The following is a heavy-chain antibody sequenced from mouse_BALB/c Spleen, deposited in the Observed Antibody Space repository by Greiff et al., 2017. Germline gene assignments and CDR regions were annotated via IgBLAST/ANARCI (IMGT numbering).Heavy chain of an antibody. D-gene: IGHD1-1*01. J-gene: IGHJ4*01. Sequence: EVKLMESGGGLVQPGGSRKLSCAASGFTFSSFGMHWVRQAPEKGLEWVAYISSGSSTIYYADTVKGRFTISRDNPKNTLFLQMTSLRSEDTAMYYCAALITTSYYAMDYWGQGTSVTVSS. CDR1: GFTFSSFG. V-gene: IGHV5-17*02. CDR3: AALITTSYYAMDY. CDR2: ISSGSSTI.